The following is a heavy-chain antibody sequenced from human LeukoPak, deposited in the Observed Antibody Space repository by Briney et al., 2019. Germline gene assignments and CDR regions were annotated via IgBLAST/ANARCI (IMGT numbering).Heavy chain of an antibody. V-gene: IGHV4-4*07. D-gene: IGHD3-10*01. CDR2: IYTSGST. J-gene: IGHJ3*02. Sequence: SETLSLTCSVSGGSISGYYWSWFRQPAGKGLEWIGRIYTSGSTNYNPSLKSRVNMSVDTSKNQFSLKLSSVTAADTAVYYCARDQKGPSRSDFDVFDIWGQGTMVTVSS. CDR1: GGSISGYY. CDR3: ARDQKGPSRSDFDVFDI.